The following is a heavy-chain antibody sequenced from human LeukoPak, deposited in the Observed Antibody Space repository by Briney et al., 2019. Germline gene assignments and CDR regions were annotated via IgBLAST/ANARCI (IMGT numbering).Heavy chain of an antibody. CDR2: MSSDGGNQ. D-gene: IGHD3-10*01. CDR3: ARGHASGSWLIDY. CDR1: GFSFSSYA. Sequence: GGSLRLSCAASGFSFSSYAIHWVRQAPGKGLEWVTFMSSDGGNQYRADSVKGRFTISRDNSKNALYLQMNSLRAEDTAVYHCARGHASGSWLIDYWGLGTLVTVSS. V-gene: IGHV3-30*01. J-gene: IGHJ4*02.